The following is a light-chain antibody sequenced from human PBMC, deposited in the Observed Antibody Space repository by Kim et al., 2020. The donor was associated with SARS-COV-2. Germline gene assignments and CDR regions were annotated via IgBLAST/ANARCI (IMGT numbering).Light chain of an antibody. J-gene: IGLJ1*01. CDR2: DVS. CDR3: SSHTNTNPAYA. Sequence: QSVLTQPASVSGSAGQSITISCSGTINDVGAYNYVSWYQHHPGKDPRLIIYDVSKRPSGSSDRFSGSKSGNTASLTISGLQADDEADYFCSSHTNTNPAYAFGSGTKVTVL. CDR1: INDVGAYNY. V-gene: IGLV2-14*03.